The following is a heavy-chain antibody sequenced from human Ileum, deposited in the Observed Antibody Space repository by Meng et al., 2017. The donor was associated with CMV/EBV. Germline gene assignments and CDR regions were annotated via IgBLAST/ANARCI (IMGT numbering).Heavy chain of an antibody. J-gene: IGHJ4*02. D-gene: IGHD1-26*01. Sequence: YSFTTYWIGWVRQMPGIGLEWMGIIYPGDSDTKYSPSFQGQVTISADKSISTAYLQWSSLKASDTAMYYCARGRGIVGTSARNFLDFWGQGTLVTVSS. CDR1: YSFTTYW. CDR2: IYPGDSDT. CDR3: ARGRGIVGTSARNFLDF. V-gene: IGHV5-51*01.